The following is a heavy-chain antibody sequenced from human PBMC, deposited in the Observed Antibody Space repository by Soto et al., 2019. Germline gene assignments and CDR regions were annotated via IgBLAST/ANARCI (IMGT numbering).Heavy chain of an antibody. CDR1: GFTFNTW. CDR3: ATESGSTYGYFDY. J-gene: IGHJ4*02. V-gene: IGHV3-74*01. Sequence: PGGSLRLSCAASGFTFNTWMHWVRQAPGEGLVWVSSIDSGGSITSYADSVKGRFTMSVDRSKNQFTLRLTSVTAADTAVYFCATESGSTYGYFDYWGQGTQVTVSS. CDR2: IDSGGSIT. D-gene: IGHD4-17*01.